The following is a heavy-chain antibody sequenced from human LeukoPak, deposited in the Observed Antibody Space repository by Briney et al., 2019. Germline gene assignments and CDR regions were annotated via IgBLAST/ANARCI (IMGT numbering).Heavy chain of an antibody. CDR1: GVSFSCYY. V-gene: IGHV4-34*01. J-gene: IGHJ5*02. CDR2: INHSGST. CDR3: APRGDIEHSYGYGKWFDP. Sequence: PSETLSFTCAVYGVSFSCYYWSWIPQAPGQGLVGIGKINHSGSTNYNASLKSRVTISVDTSKNQFSLRLSSVTAADTAVYYCAPRGDIEHSYGYGKWFDPWGQGTRVTVSS. D-gene: IGHD5-18*01.